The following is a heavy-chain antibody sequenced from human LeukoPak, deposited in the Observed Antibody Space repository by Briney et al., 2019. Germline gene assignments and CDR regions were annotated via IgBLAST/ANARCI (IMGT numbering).Heavy chain of an antibody. Sequence: PGGSLRLSCAASGFTFSSYAMSWVRQAPGKGLEWVANIKQDGSEKYYVDSVKGRFTISRDNAKNSLYLQMNSLRAEDAAVYYCAKAPVTTCSGAYCYPFDYWGQGTLVTVSS. CDR2: IKQDGSEK. CDR3: AKAPVTTCSGAYCYPFDY. D-gene: IGHD2-15*01. J-gene: IGHJ4*02. V-gene: IGHV3-7*03. CDR1: GFTFSSYA.